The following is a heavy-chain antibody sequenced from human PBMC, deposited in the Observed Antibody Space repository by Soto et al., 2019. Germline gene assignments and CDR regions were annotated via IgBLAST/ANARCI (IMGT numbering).Heavy chain of an antibody. V-gene: IGHV1-18*01. J-gene: IGHJ5*02. CDR3: ARGSKDDPYNWFDP. D-gene: IGHD3-3*01. Sequence: QLQLVQSGGEVKKPGASVKVSCKASGYTFTSYGISWVRQAPGQGLEWMGWISGYNGKTNYAQKFQGRVTMTTDTSTSTACMELRSLRSDDTAVYYCARGSKDDPYNWFDPWGQGTLVTVSS. CDR2: ISGYNGKT. CDR1: GYTFTSYG.